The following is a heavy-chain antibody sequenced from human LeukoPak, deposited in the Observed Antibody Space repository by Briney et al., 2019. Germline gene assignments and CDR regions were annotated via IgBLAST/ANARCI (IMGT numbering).Heavy chain of an antibody. V-gene: IGHV4-59*08. CDR3: AGIYGDRGAFDI. CDR2: IYYSGST. J-gene: IGHJ3*02. D-gene: IGHD4-17*01. Sequence: SETLSLTCTVSGGSISSYYWSWIRQPPGKGLEWIGYIYYSGSTNYNPSLKSRVTISVDTSKNQFSLKLSSVTAVDTAVYYCAGIYGDRGAFDIWGQGTMVTVSS. CDR1: GGSISSYY.